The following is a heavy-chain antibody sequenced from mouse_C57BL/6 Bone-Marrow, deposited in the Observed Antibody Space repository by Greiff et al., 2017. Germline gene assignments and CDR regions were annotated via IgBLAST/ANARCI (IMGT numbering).Heavy chain of an antibody. CDR1: GYTFTSYW. J-gene: IGHJ4*01. V-gene: IGHV1-55*01. Sequence: QVQLQQPGAELVKPGASVKMSCKASGYTFTSYWITWVKQRPGQGLEWIGDIYPGSGSTNYNEKFKSKATLTVDTSSSTAYMQLSSLTSEDSAVYYCARHGRSLRDAMDYWGQGTSVTVAS. CDR2: IYPGSGST. CDR3: ARHGRSLRDAMDY. D-gene: IGHD1-1*01.